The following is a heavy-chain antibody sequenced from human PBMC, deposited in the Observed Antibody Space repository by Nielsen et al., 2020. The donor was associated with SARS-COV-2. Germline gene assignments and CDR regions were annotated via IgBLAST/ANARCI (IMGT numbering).Heavy chain of an antibody. J-gene: IGHJ4*02. Sequence: GESLKISCAAAGVSFRTYSMNWVRQAPGKGLEWVSGISGSGGTRDYADSVKGRFTISRDNSKNTLYLQMNSLRVEDTAVYYCTKDEEIAVVPAAPDYWGQGTLVTVSS. CDR3: TKDEEIAVVPAAPDY. CDR2: ISGSGGTR. V-gene: IGHV3-23*01. D-gene: IGHD2-2*01. CDR1: GVSFRTYS.